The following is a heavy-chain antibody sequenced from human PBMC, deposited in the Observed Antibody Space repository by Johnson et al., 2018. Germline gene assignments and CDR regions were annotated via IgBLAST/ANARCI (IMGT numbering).Heavy chain of an antibody. Sequence: QVQLVESGAEVKKXGSSVKVXCKASGGTFSSYTISWVRQAPGQGLEWMGRIIPILGLANYAQKFQGRVTITADKSTRTAYMELSSLRFEEPAMYYGARLAVRGAGVMEPKYGMDVWGQGTTVTVSS. CDR2: IIPILGLA. J-gene: IGHJ6*02. D-gene: IGHD3-10*01. CDR3: ARLAVRGAGVMEPKYGMDV. CDR1: GGTFSSYT. V-gene: IGHV1-69*02.